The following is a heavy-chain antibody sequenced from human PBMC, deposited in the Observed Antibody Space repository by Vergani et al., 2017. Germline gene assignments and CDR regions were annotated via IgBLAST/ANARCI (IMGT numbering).Heavy chain of an antibody. Sequence: QVQLQQWGAGLLKASETLSLPCAVYGGSFSGYYWSWIRQPPGKGLEWIGEINHSESTNYNPSLKSRVTISVDTSKNQFSLNLSSVTAADTAVYYCARGLRGYSYYYWGQGTLVTVSS. CDR3: ARGLRGYSYYY. J-gene: IGHJ4*02. CDR2: INHSEST. D-gene: IGHD5-18*01. CDR1: GGSFSGYY. V-gene: IGHV4-34*01.